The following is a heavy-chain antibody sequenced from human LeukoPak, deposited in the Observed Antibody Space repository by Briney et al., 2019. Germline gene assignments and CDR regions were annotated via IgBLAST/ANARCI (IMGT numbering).Heavy chain of an antibody. Sequence: GGSLRLSCAASKFTFSNYWMSWVRQAPGKGLEWVANIKQDGGENYYVDSVKGRFTISRDNAKNSLYLQMNSLRAEDTAVYYCAREDSSGWYTGLDYWGQGTLVTVSS. J-gene: IGHJ4*02. V-gene: IGHV3-7*01. CDR3: AREDSSGWYTGLDY. CDR2: IKQDGGEN. CDR1: KFTFSNYW. D-gene: IGHD6-19*01.